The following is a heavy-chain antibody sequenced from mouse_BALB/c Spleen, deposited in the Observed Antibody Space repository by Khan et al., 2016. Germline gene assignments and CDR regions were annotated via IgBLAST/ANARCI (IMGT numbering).Heavy chain of an antibody. Sequence: EVKPEECGGGLVQPGGSMKLSCVVSGFIFTNYWMNWVRQSPEKGLEWIAEIRLKSNNYATHYAESVKGRFTISRDDSKNSVNLQMNNLRVEDTCIYYCTSDWAWFTYWGQGTLVTVSA. D-gene: IGHD2-4*01. CDR3: TSDWAWFTY. J-gene: IGHJ3*01. V-gene: IGHV6-6*02. CDR1: GFIFTNYW. CDR2: IRLKSNNYAT.